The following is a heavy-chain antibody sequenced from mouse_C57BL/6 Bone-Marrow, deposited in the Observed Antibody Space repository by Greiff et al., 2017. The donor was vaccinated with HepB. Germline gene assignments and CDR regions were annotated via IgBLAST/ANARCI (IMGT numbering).Heavy chain of an antibody. CDR2: ISSGSSTI. Sequence: DVKLVESGGGLVKPGGSLKLSCAASGFTFSDYGMHWVRQAPEKGLEWVAYISSGSSTIYYADTVKGRFTISRDNAKKTLFLQMTSLRSEDTAMYYCARKEIYYDYDEDWYFDVWGTGTTVTVSS. CDR3: ARKEIYYDYDEDWYFDV. J-gene: IGHJ1*03. D-gene: IGHD2-4*01. CDR1: GFTFSDYG. V-gene: IGHV5-17*01.